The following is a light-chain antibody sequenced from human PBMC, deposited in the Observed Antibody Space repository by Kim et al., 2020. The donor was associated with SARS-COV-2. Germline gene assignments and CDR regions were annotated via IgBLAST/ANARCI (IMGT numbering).Light chain of an antibody. CDR1: NMGDNT. CDR3: QAWDNSPHSSV. CDR2: QNN. V-gene: IGLV3-1*01. J-gene: IGLJ1*01. Sequence: GATAVITCSRYNMGDNTVYWYQQKPGQSPVVVIYQNNQRPSGVPDRFSGSKSGNTATLTISGTQAEDEADYYCQAWDNSPHSSVFGAGTQVTVL.